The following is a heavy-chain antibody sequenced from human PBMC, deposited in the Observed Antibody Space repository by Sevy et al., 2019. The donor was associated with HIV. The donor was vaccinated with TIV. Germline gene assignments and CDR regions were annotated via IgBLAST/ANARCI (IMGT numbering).Heavy chain of an antibody. V-gene: IGHV3-30-3*01. CDR2: ISLDGGNQ. D-gene: IGHD6-19*01. Sequence: GGSLRLSCAASGFTFNAFSMHWVRQAPGKGLEWVATISLDGGNQHYADSVRGRFTISRDNSQNALFLQMNSLKTEDTAVYYCTTEVGIAVAGSWFDPWGQGTLVTVSS. CDR1: GFTFNAFS. CDR3: TTEVGIAVAGSWFDP. J-gene: IGHJ5*02.